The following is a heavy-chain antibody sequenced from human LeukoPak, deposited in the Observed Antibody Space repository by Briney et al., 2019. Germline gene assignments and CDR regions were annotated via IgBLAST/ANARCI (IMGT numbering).Heavy chain of an antibody. J-gene: IGHJ6*02. V-gene: IGHV3-48*03. D-gene: IGHD2/OR15-2a*01. CDR2: ISNSGSTI. CDR1: EFTFSNYD. Sequence: PGGSLRLSCAASEFTFSNYDMNWVRQAPGKGLEWVSYISNSGSTIYYADSVKGRFTISRDNARNSLYLQMNSLRAEDTAFYYCARDLSSTTGYYYYGMDVWGQGTTVTVSS. CDR3: ARDLSSTTGYYYYGMDV.